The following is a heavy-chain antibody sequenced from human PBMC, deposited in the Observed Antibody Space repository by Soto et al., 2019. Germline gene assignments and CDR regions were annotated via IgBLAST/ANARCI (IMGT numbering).Heavy chain of an antibody. CDR2: ITSSSDTI. D-gene: IGHD3-22*01. V-gene: IGHV3-48*02. CDR1: GFTFSSYS. Sequence: GGSLRLSCAASGFTFSSYSMNWVRQAPGRGLEWVAYITSSSDTIYYSDSVKGRFTISRDNGKNSLFLQMNSLRDEDTAVYYCARVVVVIPPGYYYAMDVWGQGTTVTVSS. CDR3: ARVVVVIPPGYYYAMDV. J-gene: IGHJ6*02.